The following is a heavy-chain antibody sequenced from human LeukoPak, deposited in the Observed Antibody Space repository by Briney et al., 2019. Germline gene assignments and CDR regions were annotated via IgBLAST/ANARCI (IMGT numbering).Heavy chain of an antibody. J-gene: IGHJ4*02. Sequence: SETLSLTCTVSGGSISSSSYYWGWIRQPPGKGLEWIGSIYYSGSTYYNPSLKSRVTISVDTSKNHFSLKLTSVTAADTAVYYCARGRSGWYHNFDYWGQGTLVTVSS. V-gene: IGHV4-39*02. CDR2: IYYSGST. CDR1: GGSISSSSYY. CDR3: ARGRSGWYHNFDY. D-gene: IGHD6-19*01.